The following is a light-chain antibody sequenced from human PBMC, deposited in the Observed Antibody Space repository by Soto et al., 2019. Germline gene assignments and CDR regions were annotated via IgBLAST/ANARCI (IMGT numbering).Light chain of an antibody. CDR2: EVT. CDR1: SSDVGAYNS. V-gene: IGLV2-8*01. Sequence: QSALTQPPYASGSHGQSVTISCTGTSSDVGAYNSVSWYQQHPGKAPKLIIYEVTKRPSGVPDRFSGSKSGNTASLTVSGLQADDEADYYCSSSAASNTLYVFGTGTKLTDL. J-gene: IGLJ1*01. CDR3: SSSAASNTLYV.